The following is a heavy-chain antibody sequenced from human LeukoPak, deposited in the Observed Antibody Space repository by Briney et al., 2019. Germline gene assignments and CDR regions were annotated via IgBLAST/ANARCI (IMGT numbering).Heavy chain of an antibody. Sequence: SETLSLTCAVYGGSFSGYYWSWIRQPAGKGLEWIGRIFTSGSTNYNPSLNSRVTMSVDTSKNQFFLNLRSVTAADTAVYYCARDATYYGSGSYLTYWGRGALVTVSS. CDR2: IFTSGST. J-gene: IGHJ4*02. V-gene: IGHV4-4*07. CDR3: ARDATYYGSGSYLTY. D-gene: IGHD3-10*01. CDR1: GGSFSGYY.